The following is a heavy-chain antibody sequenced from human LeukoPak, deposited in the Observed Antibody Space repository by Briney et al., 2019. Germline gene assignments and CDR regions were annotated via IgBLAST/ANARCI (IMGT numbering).Heavy chain of an antibody. CDR1: GGSISSDY. J-gene: IGHJ4*02. CDR3: ARVRGYYDSSGYDY. CDR2: INYSGRT. D-gene: IGHD3-22*01. V-gene: IGHV4-59*01. Sequence: SETLSLTCTVSGGSISSDYWSWIRQPPGKGLEWIGYINYSGRTNYNPALKSRVTISEDTSKNQISLKLSSVTAADTAVYYCARVRGYYDSSGYDYWGQGTLVTVSS.